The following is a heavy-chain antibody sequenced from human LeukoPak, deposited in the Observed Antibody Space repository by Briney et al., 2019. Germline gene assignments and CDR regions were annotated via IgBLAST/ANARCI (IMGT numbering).Heavy chain of an antibody. CDR1: GFTFDDYG. Sequence: GGSLRLSCAASGFTFDDYGMSWVRQAPGKGLEWVSGINWNGSSTGYADSVKGRFTISRDNAKNSLYLQMNSLRAGDTALYYCAREDSAGTGHLKTHWGQGTLVTVSS. J-gene: IGHJ4*02. CDR3: AREDSAGTGHLKTH. CDR2: INWNGSST. D-gene: IGHD6-19*01. V-gene: IGHV3-20*04.